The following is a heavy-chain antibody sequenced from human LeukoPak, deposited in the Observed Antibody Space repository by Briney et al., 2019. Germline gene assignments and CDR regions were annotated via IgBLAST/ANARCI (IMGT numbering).Heavy chain of an antibody. CDR3: ARDYYDRRGCDY. J-gene: IGHJ4*02. CDR2: IYYSGSP. Sequence: WVRQAPGKGLEWIGSIYYSGSPYYNPSLKSRVTISVDTSKNQFSLKLSSVTAADTAVYYCARDYYDRRGCDYWGQGTLVTVSS. D-gene: IGHD3-22*01. V-gene: IGHV4-39*07.